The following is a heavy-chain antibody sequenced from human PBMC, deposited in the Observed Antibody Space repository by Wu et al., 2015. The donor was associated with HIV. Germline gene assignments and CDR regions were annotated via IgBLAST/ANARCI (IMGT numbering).Heavy chain of an antibody. J-gene: IGHJ1*01. CDR3: ARSVLPPFSLXEPQYFHH. CDR2: MNPYSGNP. Sequence: QVQLMQSGAEVKKPGASVKVSCKTSGYIFTSYDINWVRRAPGQGLEWMGWMNPYSGNPGYAQTFQGRVTMTRNVSTNTAYMELGSLRPDDTAEYYCARSVLPPFSLXEPQYFHHWGQGTLVTVSS. CDR1: GYIFTSYD. V-gene: IGHV1-8*01. D-gene: IGHD1-14*01.